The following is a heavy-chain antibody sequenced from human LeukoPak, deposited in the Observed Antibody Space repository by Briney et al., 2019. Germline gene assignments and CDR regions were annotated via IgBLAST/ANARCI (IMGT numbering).Heavy chain of an antibody. V-gene: IGHV3-23*01. CDR2: ISGSGISR. D-gene: IGHD4-11*01. J-gene: IGHJ4*02. CDR1: GFTFSSHW. CDR3: AKRSGVYSDNSGVFDY. Sequence: PGGSLRLSCAASGFTFSSHWMTWVRQAPGKGLEWVSGISGSGISRGYADSVKGRFTISRDNSKNTVLLQMDSLRAEDTAIYYCAKRSGVYSDNSGVFDYWGQGSLVTVSS.